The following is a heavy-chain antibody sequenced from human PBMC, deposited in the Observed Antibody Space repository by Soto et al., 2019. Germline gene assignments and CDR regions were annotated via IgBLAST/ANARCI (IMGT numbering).Heavy chain of an antibody. Sequence: GESLKISCKGSGYSFTSYWIGWVRQMPGKGLEWMGFIYPGDSDTRYSPSFQGQVTISAAKSISTAYLQWSSLKASGTAVYYCAAGGISPGNYNYYAMDVWGQGTTVTVSS. J-gene: IGHJ6*02. D-gene: IGHD3-16*01. CDR1: GYSFTSYW. CDR3: AAGGISPGNYNYYAMDV. CDR2: IYPGDSDT. V-gene: IGHV5-51*01.